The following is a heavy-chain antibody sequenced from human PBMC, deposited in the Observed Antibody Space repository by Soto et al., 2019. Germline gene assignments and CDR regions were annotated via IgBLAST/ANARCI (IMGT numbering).Heavy chain of an antibody. J-gene: IGHJ4*02. D-gene: IGHD5-18*01. V-gene: IGHV4-30-4*01. CDR3: ARDRGYGYFDY. Sequence: SETLSLTCTFSCGSIISGDYYWSWIRQPPGKGLEWIGYIYYSGSTYYNPSLKSRVTISVDTSKNQFSLKLSSVTAADTAVYYCARDRGYGYFDYWGQGTLVTVSS. CDR1: CGSIISGDYY. CDR2: IYYSGST.